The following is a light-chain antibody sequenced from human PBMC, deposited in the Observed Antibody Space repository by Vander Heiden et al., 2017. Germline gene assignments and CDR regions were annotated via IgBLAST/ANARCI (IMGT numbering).Light chain of an antibody. CDR3: QQSYNSPYT. Sequence: DIQMTQSPSSLSASVGDRATITCRASQSISNYLNWYQHKPGKAPNLLIYGASSLQSGVPSTFSGSGSGTDFTLTITSLQPEDFATYYCQQSYNSPYTFGQGTKLEIK. CDR2: GAS. CDR1: QSISNY. J-gene: IGKJ2*01. V-gene: IGKV1-39*01.